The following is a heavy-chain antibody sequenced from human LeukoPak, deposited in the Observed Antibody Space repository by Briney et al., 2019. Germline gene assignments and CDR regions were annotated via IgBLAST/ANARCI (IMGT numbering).Heavy chain of an antibody. CDR3: TTVGGEEGHAFDI. Sequence: PGGSLRLSCAGSGFTFGQAWMTWVRQAPGKGLEWVGRIKRKLDGGTTHYAAPVKGRFTISRDDSRNTLYLQMNSLSSEDTALYYCTTVGGEEGHAFDIWGRGTMVTVSS. V-gene: IGHV3-15*06. CDR1: GFTFGQAW. D-gene: IGHD2-15*01. CDR2: IKRKLDGGTT. J-gene: IGHJ3*02.